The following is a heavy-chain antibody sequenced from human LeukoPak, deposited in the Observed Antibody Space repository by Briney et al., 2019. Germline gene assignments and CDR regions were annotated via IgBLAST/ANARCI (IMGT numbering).Heavy chain of an antibody. CDR1: GGSFSGYY. Sequence: PSETLSLTCAVYGGSFSGYYWSWIRQPPGKGLEWIGEINHSGSTNYNPSLKSRVTISVDTSKNQFTLKLSSVTAADTAVYYCARNHGGWFDSWGQGTLVTVSS. J-gene: IGHJ5*01. CDR3: ARNHGGWFDS. V-gene: IGHV4-34*01. CDR2: INHSGST. D-gene: IGHD4-23*01.